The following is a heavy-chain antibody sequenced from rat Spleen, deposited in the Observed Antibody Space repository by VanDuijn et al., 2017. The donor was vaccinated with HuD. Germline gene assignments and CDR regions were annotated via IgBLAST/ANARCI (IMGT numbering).Heavy chain of an antibody. Sequence: EVQLVESGGGLAQPGRSLKLSCAASGFTFSNYGMAWVRQAPTKGLEWVATISYDGSATYYRDSMKGRFTISRDSAKSTLYLQMDSLRSEDTATYYCARPHSSHYVMDAWGQGASVTVSS. D-gene: IGHD1-8*01. CDR3: ARPHSSHYVMDA. CDR2: ISYDGSAT. J-gene: IGHJ4*01. V-gene: IGHV5-29*01. CDR1: GFTFSNYG.